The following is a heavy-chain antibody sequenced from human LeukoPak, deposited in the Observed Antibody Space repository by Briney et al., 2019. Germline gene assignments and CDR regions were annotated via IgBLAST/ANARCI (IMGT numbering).Heavy chain of an antibody. CDR1: GGSINTYY. J-gene: IGHJ6*02. D-gene: IGHD6-13*01. CDR3: ARHVRSSTLYGMDV. CDR2: IYYSGST. V-gene: IGHV4-59*08. Sequence: SETLSLTCTVSGGSINTYYWSWIRQPPGKGLEWVGYIYYSGSTNYNPYLKSRATISIDTTKNQFSLKLSSVTAAGTAVYYCARHVRSSTLYGMDVWGQGTTVTVSS.